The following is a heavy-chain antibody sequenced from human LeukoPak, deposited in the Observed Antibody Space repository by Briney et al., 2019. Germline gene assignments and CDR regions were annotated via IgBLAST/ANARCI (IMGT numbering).Heavy chain of an antibody. D-gene: IGHD4-17*01. Sequence: GGSLRLSCAASGFTFSSYAMSWVRQAPGKGLEWVSAISGSGGSTYYADSVKGRFTISRDNSKNTLYLQMNSLRAGDTAVYYCAKSGYGDYVDWYFDLWGRGTLVTVSS. J-gene: IGHJ2*01. CDR1: GFTFSSYA. V-gene: IGHV3-23*01. CDR2: ISGSGGST. CDR3: AKSGYGDYVDWYFDL.